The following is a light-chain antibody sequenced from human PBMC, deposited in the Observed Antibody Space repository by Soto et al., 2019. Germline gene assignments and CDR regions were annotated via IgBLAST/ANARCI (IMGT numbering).Light chain of an antibody. J-gene: IGKJ5*01. Sequence: ELVLTQSPGTLSLSPGDSATLSCRASQSVSSSYLAWYQQKPGQAPRLLIFGASTRATGIQDRFSGSGSGTEFTLTIRRLEPEDFAVYYCKQQGRSWITFGQGTR. CDR1: QSVSSSY. CDR2: GAS. V-gene: IGKV3-20*01. CDR3: KQQGRSWIT.